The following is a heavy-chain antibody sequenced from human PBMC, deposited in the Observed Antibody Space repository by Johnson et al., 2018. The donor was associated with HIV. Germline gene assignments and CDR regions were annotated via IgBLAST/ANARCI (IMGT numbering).Heavy chain of an antibody. Sequence: QVQLVESGGGVVQPGGSLRLSCAASGFIFSSYGMHWVRQAPGKGLEWVAFIWYDGSRKYYPDSVKGRFTISRDNSENTMYLQMNRLRAEDTAVYFCTKDRTNWGYDAFDIWGQGTMVTVSS. CDR3: TKDRTNWGYDAFDI. D-gene: IGHD7-27*01. CDR1: GFIFSSYG. J-gene: IGHJ3*02. V-gene: IGHV3-30*02. CDR2: IWYDGSRK.